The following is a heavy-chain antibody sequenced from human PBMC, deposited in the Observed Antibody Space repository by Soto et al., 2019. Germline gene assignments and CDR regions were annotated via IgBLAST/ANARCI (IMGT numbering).Heavy chain of an antibody. V-gene: IGHV3-23*01. CDR1: GFTFSTYA. Sequence: EVQLLQSGGGLVQPGGSLRLSCAASGFTFSTYAMAWVRQAPGKGLKWVSTVSGGGDHTYYADSVKGRSTISRDASKNTLYLQMDSLRVEDTAVYYCAKSGFADLEYWGQGALVTVSS. J-gene: IGHJ1*01. CDR3: AKSGFADLEY. D-gene: IGHD1-26*01. CDR2: VSGGGDHT.